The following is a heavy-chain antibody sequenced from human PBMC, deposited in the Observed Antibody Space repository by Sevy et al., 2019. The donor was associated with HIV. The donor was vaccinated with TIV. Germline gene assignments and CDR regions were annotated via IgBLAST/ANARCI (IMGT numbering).Heavy chain of an antibody. CDR3: AGDRIGMITFGGVMSAYYYYGMDV. CDR1: GFTFSSYA. D-gene: IGHD3-16*01. J-gene: IGHJ6*02. V-gene: IGHV3-30-3*01. Sequence: GGSLRLSCAASGFTFSSYAMHWVRQAPGKGLEWVAVISYDGSNKYYADSVKGRFTISRDNSKNTLYLQMNSLRAEDKAGYYFAGDRIGMITFGGVMSAYYYYGMDVWGQGTTVTVSS. CDR2: ISYDGSNK.